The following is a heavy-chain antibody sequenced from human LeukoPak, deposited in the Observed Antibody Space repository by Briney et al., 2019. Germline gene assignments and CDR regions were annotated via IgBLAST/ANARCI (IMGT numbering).Heavy chain of an antibody. CDR3: ARAHYGDYEAWIDWFDP. CDR2: INPRFGST. D-gene: IGHD4-17*01. Sequence: ASVKVSCKASGYTFTSYYIHWVRQAPGQGLEWVGVINPRFGSTNYAQKFQGRVTMTRDMSTSTVYMELSSLRSEDTAVYYCARAHYGDYEAWIDWFDPWGQGTLVTVSS. CDR1: GYTFTSYY. J-gene: IGHJ5*02. V-gene: IGHV1-46*01.